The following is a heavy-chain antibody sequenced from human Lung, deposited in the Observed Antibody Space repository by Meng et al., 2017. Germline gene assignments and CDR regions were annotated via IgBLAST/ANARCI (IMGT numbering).Heavy chain of an antibody. CDR3: ARDGDSSGYFYGLDV. CDR2: ISAYNGNT. D-gene: IGHD3-22*01. J-gene: IGHJ6*01. Sequence: ASVNVSCKASGYAFSTYGISWVRQAPGQGLEWMGWISAYNGNTNYAQKFQGRVTMTTDTSTSTAYMELRSLRSDDAAVYYCARDGDSSGYFYGLDVWGQGTTVT. CDR1: GYAFSTYG. V-gene: IGHV1-18*01.